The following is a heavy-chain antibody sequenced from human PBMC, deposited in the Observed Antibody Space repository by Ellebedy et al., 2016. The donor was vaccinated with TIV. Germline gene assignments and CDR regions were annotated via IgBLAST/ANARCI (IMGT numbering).Heavy chain of an antibody. Sequence: AASVKVSCKASGGTFSSYAISWVRQAPGQGLEWMGGIIPIFGTANYAQKFQGRVTITADESTSTAYMELSSLRSEDTAVYYCAADVYYGSGSEIVYGMDVWGQGTTVTVSS. D-gene: IGHD3-10*01. CDR3: AADVYYGSGSEIVYGMDV. V-gene: IGHV1-69*13. CDR1: GGTFSSYA. J-gene: IGHJ6*02. CDR2: IIPIFGTA.